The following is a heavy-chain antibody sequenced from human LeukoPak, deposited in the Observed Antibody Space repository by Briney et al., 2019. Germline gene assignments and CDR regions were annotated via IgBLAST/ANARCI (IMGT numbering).Heavy chain of an antibody. D-gene: IGHD3-16*02. CDR1: GFTFSWYW. V-gene: IGHV3-7*01. CDR3: AFGGVIAWYFDY. CDR2: MKQDGRDS. Sequence: GGSLRPSCVASGFTFSWYWMSWVRQAPGKGLEWVANMKQDGRDSHYVDSVKGRFTISRDYAKKSVYLEMNSLRAEDTAVYYCAFGGVIAWYFDYWGQGTLVTVSS. J-gene: IGHJ4*02.